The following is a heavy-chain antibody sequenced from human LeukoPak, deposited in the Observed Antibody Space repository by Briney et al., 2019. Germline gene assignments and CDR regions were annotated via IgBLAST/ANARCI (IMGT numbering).Heavy chain of an antibody. CDR2: IYTSGST. V-gene: IGHV4-4*07. D-gene: IGHD6-13*01. Sequence: SETLSLTCTVPADSITSHHWSWIRQPPGKGLEWIGRIYTSGSTNYNPSLKSRVTMSVDTSKNQFSLKLSSVTAADTAVYYCAREAGGVAAAGGYYFDYWGQGTLVTVSS. J-gene: IGHJ4*02. CDR1: ADSITSHH. CDR3: AREAGGVAAAGGYYFDY.